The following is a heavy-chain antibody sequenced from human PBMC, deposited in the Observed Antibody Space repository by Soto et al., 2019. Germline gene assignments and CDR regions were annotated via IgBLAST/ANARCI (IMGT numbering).Heavy chain of an antibody. D-gene: IGHD2-15*01. J-gene: IGHJ4*02. V-gene: IGHV3-23*01. CDR2: ISGSGGST. CDR1: GFTFSSYA. CDR3: AKDRGGYCSGGSCYSGPTFFDY. Sequence: EVQLLESGGGLVQPGGSLRLSCAASGFTFSSYAMSWVRQAPGKGLEWVSAISGSGGSTYYADSVKGRFTISRDNSKNTMYLQRNSLRAEDTAVYYCAKDRGGYCSGGSCYSGPTFFDYWGQGTLVTVSS.